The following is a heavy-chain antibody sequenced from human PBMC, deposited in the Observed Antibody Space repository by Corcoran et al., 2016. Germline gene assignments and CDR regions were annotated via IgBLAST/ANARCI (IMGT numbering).Heavy chain of an antibody. D-gene: IGHD3-3*01. CDR3: AREGSYYDFERGWFDP. V-gene: IGHV1-46*01. CDR2: INPSDGST. Sequence: QVQLVQSGAEVKKPGASVKVSCKASGYTFTSYYMHWVRQAPGQGLEWMGVINPSDGSTSYTQKFQGRVTMTRDTSTSTVYMELRSLRSEDTAVYYCAREGSYYDFERGWFDPWGQGTLVTVSS. CDR1: GYTFTSYY. J-gene: IGHJ5*02.